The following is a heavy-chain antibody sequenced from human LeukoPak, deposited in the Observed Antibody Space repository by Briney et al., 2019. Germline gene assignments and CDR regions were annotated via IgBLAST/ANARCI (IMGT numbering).Heavy chain of an antibody. CDR1: GYTFTGYY. CDR2: INPNSGGT. V-gene: IGHV1-2*06. Sequence: ASVKVSCKASGYTFTGYYMHWVRQAPGQGLEWMGRINPNSGGTNYARKFQGRVTMTRDTSISTAYMELSSLRSDDTAVYYCARVPVATSPFDYWGQGTLATVSS. J-gene: IGHJ4*02. CDR3: ARVPVATSPFDY. D-gene: IGHD5-12*01.